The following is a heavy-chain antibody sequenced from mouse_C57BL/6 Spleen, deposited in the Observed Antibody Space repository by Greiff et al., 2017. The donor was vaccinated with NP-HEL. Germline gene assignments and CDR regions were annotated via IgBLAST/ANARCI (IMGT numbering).Heavy chain of an antibody. J-gene: IGHJ4*01. D-gene: IGHD3-3*01. CDR3: ATLGNAMDY. CDR1: GYTFTSYW. Sequence: QVHVKQPGAELVRPGTSVKLSCKASGYTFTSYWMHWVKQRPGQGLEWIGVIDPSDSYTNYNQKFKGKATLTVDTSSSTAYMQLSSLTSEDSAVYYCATLGNAMDYWGQGTSVTVSS. V-gene: IGHV1-59*01. CDR2: IDPSDSYT.